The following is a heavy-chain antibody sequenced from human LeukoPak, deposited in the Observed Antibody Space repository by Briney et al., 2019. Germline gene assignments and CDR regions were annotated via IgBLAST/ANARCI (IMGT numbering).Heavy chain of an antibody. CDR1: GFTFSSYW. CDR2: IKQDGSEK. V-gene: IGHV3-7*01. D-gene: IGHD3-9*01. J-gene: IGHJ2*01. Sequence: PGGSLRLSCAASGFTFSSYWMSWVRQAPGTGLEWVANIKQDGSEKYYVDSVKGRFTISRDNAKNSLYLQMNSLRAEDTAVYYCARDYTYYDILTGYPYWYFDLWGRGTLVTVSS. CDR3: ARDYTYYDILTGYPYWYFDL.